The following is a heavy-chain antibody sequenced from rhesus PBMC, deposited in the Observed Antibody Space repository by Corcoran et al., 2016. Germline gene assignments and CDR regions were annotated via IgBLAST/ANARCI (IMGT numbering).Heavy chain of an antibody. CDR1: GGSISSSYYY. Sequence: QVQLQESGPGLVKPSETLSLTCAVSGGSISSSYYYWSWIRQAPGKGLEWRGYISFRGGPSSHPSLKGRVTISREAAKNQFSLKVNSVTAADTAMYYCARRFTSGWFDYWGQGVLVTVSS. D-gene: IGHD6-31*01. CDR2: ISFRGGP. J-gene: IGHJ4*01. CDR3: ARRFTSGWFDY. V-gene: IGHV4-122*02.